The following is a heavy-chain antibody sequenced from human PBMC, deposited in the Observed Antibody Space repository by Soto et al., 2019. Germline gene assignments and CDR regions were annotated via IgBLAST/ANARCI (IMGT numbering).Heavy chain of an antibody. V-gene: IGHV4-34*01. CDR1: GGSFSGYY. J-gene: IGHJ5*02. Sequence: PSETLSLTCAVYGGSFSGYYWTWIRQPPGTGLEWIGEINHSGSTNYNPSLKSRVTISVDTSKNQFSLKLTSVTAADTAVYYCARGRVVLLWFGDHNWFDPWGQGTLVTVSS. CDR3: ARGRVVLLWFGDHNWFDP. D-gene: IGHD3-10*01. CDR2: INHSGST.